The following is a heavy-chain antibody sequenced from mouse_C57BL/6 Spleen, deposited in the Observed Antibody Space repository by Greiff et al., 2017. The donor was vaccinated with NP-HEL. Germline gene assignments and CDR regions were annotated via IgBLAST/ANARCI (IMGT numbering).Heavy chain of an antibody. CDR1: GYTFTSYW. Sequence: QVQLQQPGAELVRPGSSVKLSCKASGYTFTSYWMHWVKQRPIQGLEWIGNIDPSDSETHYNQKFKDKATLTVDKSSSTAYMQLSSLTSEDSAVYYCAVIYITTVVVFDYWGQGTTLTVSS. CDR3: AVIYITTVVVFDY. V-gene: IGHV1-52*01. D-gene: IGHD1-1*01. CDR2: IDPSDSET. J-gene: IGHJ2*01.